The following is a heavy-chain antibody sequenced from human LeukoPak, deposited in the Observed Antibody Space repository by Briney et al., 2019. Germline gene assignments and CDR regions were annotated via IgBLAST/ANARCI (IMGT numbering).Heavy chain of an antibody. V-gene: IGHV4-39*01. D-gene: IGHD3-22*01. CDR3: ARTYYYDSSGYYGRGMRAFDI. J-gene: IGHJ3*02. CDR1: GGSISSSSYY. Sequence: SETLSLTCTVSGGSISSSSYYWGWLRQPPGKGLEWIGSIYYSGSTYYNPSLKSRVTISVDTSKNQFSLKLSSVTAADTAVYYCARTYYYDSSGYYGRGMRAFDIWGQGTMVTVSS. CDR2: IYYSGST.